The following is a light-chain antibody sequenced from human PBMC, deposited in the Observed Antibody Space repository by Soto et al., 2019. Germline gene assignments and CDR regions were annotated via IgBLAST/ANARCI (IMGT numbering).Light chain of an antibody. V-gene: IGKV1-39*01. CDR3: NLSYGSSFT. CDR2: VAS. J-gene: IGKJ3*01. Sequence: DIQLTQSPSSLSASVGDRVTITCRTSQRISDNLHWYQQKPGKAPNLLIYVASNLQNGVPSRFRGGGSGTEFTLTISSLQPEDFATYFWNLSYGSSFTFGPGTRVDV. CDR1: QRISDN.